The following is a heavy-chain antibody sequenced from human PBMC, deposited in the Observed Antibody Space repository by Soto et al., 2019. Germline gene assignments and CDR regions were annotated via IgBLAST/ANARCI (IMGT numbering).Heavy chain of an antibody. J-gene: IGHJ4*02. CDR1: GGSFSGYY. V-gene: IGHV4-34*01. Sequence: SETLSLTCAVYGGSFSGYYWSWIRQPPGKGLEWIGEINHSGSTNYNPSLKSRVTISVDTSKNQFSLKLSSVTAADTAVYYCASTRQTTVTTRSFDYWGQGTLVTVSS. CDR2: INHSGST. CDR3: ASTRQTTVTTRSFDY. D-gene: IGHD4-17*01.